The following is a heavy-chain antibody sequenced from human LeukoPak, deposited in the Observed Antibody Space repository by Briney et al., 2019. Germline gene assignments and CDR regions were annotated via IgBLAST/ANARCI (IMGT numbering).Heavy chain of an antibody. Sequence: GGSLRLSCTASGFTFSSYAMNWVRQAPGKGLEWVSSISSSSSYIYYADSVKGRFTISRDNAKNSLYLQMNSLRAEDTAVYYCAELGITMIGGVWGKGTTVTISS. CDR1: GFTFSSYA. CDR2: ISSSSSYI. J-gene: IGHJ6*04. D-gene: IGHD3-10*02. V-gene: IGHV3-21*01. CDR3: AELGITMIGGV.